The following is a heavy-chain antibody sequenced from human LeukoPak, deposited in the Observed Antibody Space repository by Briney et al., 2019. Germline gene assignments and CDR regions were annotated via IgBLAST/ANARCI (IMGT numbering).Heavy chain of an antibody. CDR2: IYYSGST. D-gene: IGHD2-8*02. CDR1: GGSISNYY. CDR3: ARHQLYWGMDA. V-gene: IGHV4-59*08. J-gene: IGHJ6*02. Sequence: SETLSLTCTVSGGSISNYYWSWIRQPPGKGLEWIGYIYYSGSTNYNPSLKSRVTISVDTSKNQFSLKLSSVTAADTAVYYCARHQLYWGMDAWGQGTTVTVSS.